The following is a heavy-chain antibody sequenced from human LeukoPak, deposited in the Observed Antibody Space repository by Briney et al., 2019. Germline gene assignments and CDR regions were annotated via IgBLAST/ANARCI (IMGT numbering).Heavy chain of an antibody. D-gene: IGHD2-2*01. J-gene: IGHJ6*02. CDR3: ARALGSASWNYYGMDV. CDR1: GGSISSGGYY. CDR2: IYYSGST. Sequence: SETLSLTCTVSGGSISSGGYYWSWIRQHPGKGLEWIGYIYYSGSTYYNPSLKSRVTISVDTSKNQFSLKLSSVTAADTAVYYCARALGSASWNYYGMDVWGQGTTVTVSS. V-gene: IGHV4-31*03.